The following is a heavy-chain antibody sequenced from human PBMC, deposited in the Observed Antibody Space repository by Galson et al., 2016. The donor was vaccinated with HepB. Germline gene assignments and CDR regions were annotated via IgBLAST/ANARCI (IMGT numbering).Heavy chain of an antibody. Sequence: SVKASCKASGYTFTTYHMHWVRQAPGQGLEWMGIINPNGGSASYSPKFQGRVTLTRDTSTSTVYMELSSLKSDDTALYYCSTGGGYNWCDPWGQGTLVTVSS. CDR2: INPNGGSA. CDR1: GYTFTTYH. J-gene: IGHJ5*02. D-gene: IGHD6-25*01. V-gene: IGHV1-46*01. CDR3: STGGGYNWCDP.